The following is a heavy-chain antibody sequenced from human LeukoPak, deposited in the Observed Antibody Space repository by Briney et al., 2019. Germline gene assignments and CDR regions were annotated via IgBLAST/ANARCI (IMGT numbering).Heavy chain of an antibody. V-gene: IGHV1-2*02. D-gene: IGHD4-17*01. Sequence: GASVKVSCKASGFTFNAYYIHWVRQAPGQGLEWMGWINPNSGGTNYAQKFQGRVTMTRDTSISTAYMELSRLRSDDTAVYYCARGRGLRSPRDYWGQGTLVTVSS. CDR1: GFTFNAYY. CDR3: ARGRGLRSPRDY. J-gene: IGHJ4*02. CDR2: INPNSGGT.